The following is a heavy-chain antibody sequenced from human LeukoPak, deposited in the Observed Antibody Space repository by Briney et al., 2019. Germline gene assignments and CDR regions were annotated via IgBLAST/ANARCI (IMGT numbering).Heavy chain of an antibody. V-gene: IGHV3-33*01. Sequence: PGGSLRLSCAASGFAFGSYGMHWVRQAPGKGLEWVAGLWYDGTNKNCGDSVKGRFTISRDNFKKIVNLEMNSVRPEDTAVYYCARDLPVLGSRGGAFDLWGQGTMVTVSS. CDR1: GFAFGSYG. CDR2: LWYDGTNK. J-gene: IGHJ3*01. CDR3: ARDLPVLGSRGGAFDL. D-gene: IGHD1-26*01.